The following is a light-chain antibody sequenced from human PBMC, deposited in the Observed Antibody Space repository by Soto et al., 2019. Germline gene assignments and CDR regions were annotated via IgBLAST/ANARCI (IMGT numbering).Light chain of an antibody. Sequence: ALTQPASVSGSPGQSITISCTGSSSDVGAYNYVSWFQQHPGKAPTLIISEVSNRPSGVSNRFSGSKSGNAASLTISGLQAEDEADYFCFSFTTDWTHVFGTGTKVTVL. V-gene: IGLV2-14*01. CDR2: EVS. CDR1: SSDVGAYNY. J-gene: IGLJ1*01. CDR3: FSFTTDWTHV.